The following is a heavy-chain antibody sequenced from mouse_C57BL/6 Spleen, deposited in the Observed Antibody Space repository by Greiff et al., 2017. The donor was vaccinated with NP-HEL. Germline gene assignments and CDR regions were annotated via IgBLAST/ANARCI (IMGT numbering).Heavy chain of an antibody. V-gene: IGHV1-64*01. CDR2: IHPNSGST. J-gene: IGHJ1*03. D-gene: IGHD1-1*01. CDR1: GYTFTSYW. Sequence: QVQLQQPGAELVKPGASVKLSCKASGYTFTSYWMHWVKQRPGQGLEWIGMIHPNSGSTNYNEKFKSKATLTVDKSSSTAYMQLSSLTSEDSAVYSCARDYYGSSDPPYWYFDVWGTGTTVTVSS. CDR3: ARDYYGSSDPPYWYFDV.